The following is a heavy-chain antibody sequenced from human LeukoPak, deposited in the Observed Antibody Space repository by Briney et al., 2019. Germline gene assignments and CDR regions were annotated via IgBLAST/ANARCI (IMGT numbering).Heavy chain of an antibody. CDR1: GITFSSYW. Sequence: GGSLRLSCAASGITFSSYWMHWVRQVPGKGLVWVSRINSDGSSTSYADSVKGRFTISRDNAKNTLYLQMNSLRVEDTAIYYCAREIKIQGFRAFDYWGQGTPVTVSS. CDR3: AREIKIQGFRAFDY. J-gene: IGHJ4*02. V-gene: IGHV3-74*01. CDR2: INSDGSST. D-gene: IGHD3-10*01.